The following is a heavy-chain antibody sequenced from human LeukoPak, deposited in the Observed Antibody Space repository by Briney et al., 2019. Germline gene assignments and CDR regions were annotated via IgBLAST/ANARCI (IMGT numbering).Heavy chain of an antibody. V-gene: IGHV3-30*18. CDR1: GFTFSSYG. CDR3: AKAELLWFGELPYYYYGMDV. Sequence: GRSLRLSCAASGFTFSSYGMHWVRQAPGKGLEWAAVISYDGSNKYYADSVKGRFTISRDNSKNTLYLQMNSLRAEDTAVYYCAKAELLWFGELPYYYYGMDVWGQGTTVTVSS. J-gene: IGHJ6*02. D-gene: IGHD3-10*01. CDR2: ISYDGSNK.